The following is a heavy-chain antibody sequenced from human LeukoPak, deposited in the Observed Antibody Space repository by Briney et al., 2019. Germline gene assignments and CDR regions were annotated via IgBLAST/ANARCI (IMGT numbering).Heavy chain of an antibody. D-gene: IGHD6-19*01. J-gene: IGHJ6*03. Sequence: ASVPVSCKASGYTFTSYGISWVRQAPGQGLEGVGWISTYNGYGNYVQKFQGRVIRTTETATNTAYMELRSLRSDDTAVYCCARNSSDWYGYMDVWGKGTTVSVS. CDR1: GYTFTSYG. CDR2: ISTYNGYG. CDR3: ARNSSDWYGYMDV. V-gene: IGHV1-18*01.